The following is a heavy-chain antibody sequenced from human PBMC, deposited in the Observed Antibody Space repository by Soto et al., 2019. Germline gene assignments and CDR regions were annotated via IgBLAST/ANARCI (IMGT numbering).Heavy chain of an antibody. CDR2: INPIFGTP. CDR1: GGTFSSYA. Sequence: SVKVSCKASGGTFSSYAISWVRQAPGQGLEWMGGINPIFGTPHYAQKYQGRVTITADTFTNTAYMELTRLTSDDTAVYFCAREGRHFDYCGQGTLVTVSS. J-gene: IGHJ4*02. CDR3: AREGRHFDY. V-gene: IGHV1-69*06.